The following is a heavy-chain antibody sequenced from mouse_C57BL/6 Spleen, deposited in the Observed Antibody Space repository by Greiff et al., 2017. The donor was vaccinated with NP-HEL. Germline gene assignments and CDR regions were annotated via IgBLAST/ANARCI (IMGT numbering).Heavy chain of an antibody. V-gene: IGHV1-4*01. CDR3: ARGGIYYDYYYAMDY. CDR1: GYTFTSYT. J-gene: IGHJ4*01. D-gene: IGHD2-4*01. CDR2: INPSSGYT. Sequence: VQLQQSGVELARPGASVKMSCKASGYTFTSYTMHWVKQRPGQGLEWIGYINPSSGYTKYNQKFKDKATLTADKSSSTAYMQLSSLTSEDSAVYYCARGGIYYDYYYAMDYWGQGTSVTVSS.